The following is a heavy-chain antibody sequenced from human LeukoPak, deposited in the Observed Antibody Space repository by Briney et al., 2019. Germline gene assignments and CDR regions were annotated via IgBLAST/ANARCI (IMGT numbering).Heavy chain of an antibody. CDR2: IYYSGGT. Sequence: SETLSLTCTVSGGSISSSSCYWGWIRQPPGKGLEWIGTIYYSGGTYYNPSLKSRVTISVDTSKNQFSLKLSSVTAADTAVYYCARDRDYGDAPFDYWGQGTLVTVSS. D-gene: IGHD4-17*01. J-gene: IGHJ4*02. CDR1: GGSISSSSCY. CDR3: ARDRDYGDAPFDY. V-gene: IGHV4-39*07.